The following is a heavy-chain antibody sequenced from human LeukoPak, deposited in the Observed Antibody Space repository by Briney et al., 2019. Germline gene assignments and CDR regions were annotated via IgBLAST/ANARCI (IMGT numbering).Heavy chain of an antibody. V-gene: IGHV3-53*04. D-gene: IGHD6-6*01. CDR3: ARSAARLRYYYAMDV. Sequence: GGSLRLSCAASGFSVSNTYMSWVRQAPGKGLEWVSVIYSGDSGVSTYYADSVKGRFTISRHNSKNTLYLQMSSLRAEDTAVYFCARSAARLRYYYAMDVWGQGTTVTVSS. J-gene: IGHJ6*02. CDR2: IYSGDSGVST. CDR1: GFSVSNTY.